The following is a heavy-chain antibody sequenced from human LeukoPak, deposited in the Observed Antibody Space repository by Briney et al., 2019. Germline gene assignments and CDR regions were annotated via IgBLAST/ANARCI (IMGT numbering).Heavy chain of an antibody. Sequence: SETLSLTCAVYGGSFSGYYWSWIRQPPGKGLEWIGEINHSGSTNYNPSLKSRVTISVDTSKNQFSLKLSSVTAADTAVYYCARDQGGATTLGAFDIWGQGTMVTVSS. CDR1: GGSFSGYY. CDR2: INHSGST. V-gene: IGHV4-34*01. D-gene: IGHD1-26*01. J-gene: IGHJ3*02. CDR3: ARDQGGATTLGAFDI.